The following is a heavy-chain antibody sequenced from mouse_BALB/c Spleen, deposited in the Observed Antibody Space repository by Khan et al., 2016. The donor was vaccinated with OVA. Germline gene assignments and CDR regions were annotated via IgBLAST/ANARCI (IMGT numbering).Heavy chain of an antibody. CDR3: AKEGYGSSSFDY. CDR2: IWGGGST. D-gene: IGHD1-1*01. J-gene: IGHJ2*01. Sequence: VELAESGPGLVAPSHTLSITCTVSGFSLTDYGVSWIRQPPGKGLEWLGAIWGGGSTYYNSGLKSSMSTSKENSTSQAFYKMNRLQTEDTAMYYCAKEGYGSSSFDYWGQGTTLTVSS. CDR1: GFSLTDYG. V-gene: IGHV2-6-5*01.